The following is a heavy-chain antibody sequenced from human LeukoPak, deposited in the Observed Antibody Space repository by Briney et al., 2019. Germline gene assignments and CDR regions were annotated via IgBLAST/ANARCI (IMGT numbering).Heavy chain of an antibody. CDR3: AREAARVIAVVDY. D-gene: IGHD6-19*01. CDR1: GFTFSSYW. CDR2: ISSDGSST. Sequence: GGSLRLSCAASGFTFSSYWMHWVRQAPGKGLEWVSRISSDGSSTSYADSVKGRFTISRDNAKDTLYLQMNSLRAEDTAVYYCAREAARVIAVVDYWGQGTLVTVSS. V-gene: IGHV3-74*01. J-gene: IGHJ4*02.